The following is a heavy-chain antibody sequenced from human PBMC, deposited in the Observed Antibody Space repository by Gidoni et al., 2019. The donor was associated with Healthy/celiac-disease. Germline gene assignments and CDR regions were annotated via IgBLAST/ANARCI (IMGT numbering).Heavy chain of an antibody. CDR3: AKERWLQLRYFDL. D-gene: IGHD5-12*01. CDR2: ISGSGGST. CDR1: GFTFSSYA. J-gene: IGHJ2*01. Sequence: EVQLLESGGGLVQPGGSLRLSCAASGFTFSSYAVSWVRQAPGKGLGWVSAISGSGGSTYYADSVKGRFTISRDNSKNTLYLQMNSLRAEDTAVYYCAKERWLQLRYFDLWGRGTLVTVSS. V-gene: IGHV3-23*01.